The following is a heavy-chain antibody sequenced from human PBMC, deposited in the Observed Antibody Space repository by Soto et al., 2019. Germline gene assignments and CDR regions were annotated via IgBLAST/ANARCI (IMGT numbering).Heavy chain of an antibody. CDR3: ARGVKEYCSGGSCYSNWFDP. CDR2: ISAYNGNT. CDR1: GYTFTSYG. Sequence: QVQLVQSGAEVKKPGASVKVSCKASGYTFTSYGISWVRQAPGQGLEWMGWISAYNGNTNYAQKLQGRVTMTTDTSTSTAYMELRSLRSDDTAVYYCARGVKEYCSGGSCYSNWFDPWGQGTLVTVSS. V-gene: IGHV1-18*01. J-gene: IGHJ5*02. D-gene: IGHD2-15*01.